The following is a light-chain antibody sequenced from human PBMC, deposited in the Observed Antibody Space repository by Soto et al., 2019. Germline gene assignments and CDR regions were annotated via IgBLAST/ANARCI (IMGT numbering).Light chain of an antibody. CDR2: DNT. V-gene: IGLV1-40*01. Sequence: QSVLTQPPSGSGAPGERVTISCTGSSSDIGAGYRVRWYQQVPGTAPKLLIYDNTNRPSGVSVRFSGSKSGTSASLAISGLQAEDEADYYCQSFDKYLSAVVFGGGTQLTVL. CDR3: QSFDKYLSAVV. CDR1: SSDIGAGYR. J-gene: IGLJ2*01.